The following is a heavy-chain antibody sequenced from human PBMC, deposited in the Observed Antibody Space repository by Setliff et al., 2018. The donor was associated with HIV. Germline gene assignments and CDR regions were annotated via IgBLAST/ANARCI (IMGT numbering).Heavy chain of an antibody. D-gene: IGHD3-10*01. J-gene: IGHJ3*01. CDR2: IYTSGST. CDR1: GASISSGNYY. CDR3: ARDQADVYNYLLSGAFDF. V-gene: IGHV4-61*02. Sequence: SETLSLTCTVSGASISSGNYYWSWIRQPAGKGLEWIGRIYTSGSTNYNPSLKSRVTISLDTSKDQFSLKLSSVTAADTAVYYCARDQADVYNYLLSGAFDFWGQGAMVTVSS.